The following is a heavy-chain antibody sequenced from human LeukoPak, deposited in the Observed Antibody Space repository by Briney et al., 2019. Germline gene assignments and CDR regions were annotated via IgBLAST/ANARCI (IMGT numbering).Heavy chain of an antibody. CDR2: ISSSSSTI. V-gene: IGHV3-48*01. CDR1: GFTFSSYS. Sequence: GGSLRLSCAASGFTFSSYSMNWVRQAPGKGLEWVSYISSSSSTIYYADSVKGRFTISRDNAKNSLYLQMNSLRAEDTAVYYCARGVGPRVGAFDIWGQGTMVTVSS. J-gene: IGHJ3*02. CDR3: ARGVGPRVGAFDI. D-gene: IGHD1-26*01.